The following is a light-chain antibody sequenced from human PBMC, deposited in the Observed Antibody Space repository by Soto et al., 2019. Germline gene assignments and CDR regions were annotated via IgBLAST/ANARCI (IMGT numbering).Light chain of an antibody. Sequence: EIVLTQSPGTLSESPGESSSLSCGASQSVNTNLAWYQQKPGQAPRLLIYRASTRASGVPARFSGSGSGTEFTLTISSLQPEDFGIYYCQQSYSTPITFGQGTRLEIK. J-gene: IGKJ5*01. CDR1: QSVNTN. CDR3: QQSYSTPIT. CDR2: RAS. V-gene: IGKV3-15*01.